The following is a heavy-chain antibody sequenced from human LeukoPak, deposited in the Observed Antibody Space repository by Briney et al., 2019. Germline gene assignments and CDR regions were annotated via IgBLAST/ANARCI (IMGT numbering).Heavy chain of an antibody. J-gene: IGHJ5*02. CDR3: ARGRYSSSWLNHFDP. Sequence: PGGSLRLSCAASGFTFSSYWMSWVRQAPGKGLEWVANIKQDGSEKYYVDSVKGRFTISRDNAKNSLYLQMNSLRAEDTAVYYCARGRYSSSWLNHFDPWGQGTLVTVSS. D-gene: IGHD6-13*01. CDR1: GFTFSSYW. CDR2: IKQDGSEK. V-gene: IGHV3-7*04.